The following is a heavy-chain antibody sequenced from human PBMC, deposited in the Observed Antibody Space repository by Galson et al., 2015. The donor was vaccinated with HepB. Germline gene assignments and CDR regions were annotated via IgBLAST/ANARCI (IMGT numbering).Heavy chain of an antibody. D-gene: IGHD3-3*01. CDR2: TSFDESNK. J-gene: IGHJ6*03. CDR1: GFRFSSHG. CDR3: AKDMAGRIFGLYMDV. Sequence: SLRLSCAASGFRFSSHGMHWVRQAPGKGLEWVAVTSFDESNKKYADSVKGRFTISRDNSKNTLYLQMNSLRAEDTAVYYCAKDMAGRIFGLYMDVWGKGTTVTVSS. V-gene: IGHV3-30*18.